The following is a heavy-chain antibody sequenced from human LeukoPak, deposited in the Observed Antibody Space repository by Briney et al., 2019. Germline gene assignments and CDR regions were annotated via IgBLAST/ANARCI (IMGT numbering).Heavy chain of an antibody. V-gene: IGHV6-1*01. D-gene: IGHD2-15*01. CDR2: TYYRSKWYN. CDR3: ARGHVVVVAAAYYGMDV. Sequence: SQTLSLTCAISGDSVSSNSAAWNWIRQSPSRGLEWLGRTYYRSKWYNDYAVSVKSRITINPDTSKNQFSLQLNSVTPEDTAVYYCARGHVVVVAAAYYGMDVWGQGTTVTVSS. J-gene: IGHJ6*02. CDR1: GDSVSSNSAA.